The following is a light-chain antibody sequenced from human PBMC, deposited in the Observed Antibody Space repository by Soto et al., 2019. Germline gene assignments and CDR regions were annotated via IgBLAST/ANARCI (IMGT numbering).Light chain of an antibody. V-gene: IGKV3-20*01. Sequence: EIVLTQSPGTLSLSPGERATLSCRASQSVNNNYLAWYQQQRGQAPRLLIYDASSRATGIPDRFSGSGSGTDFPLTISRLEPEDFAVYHCQQYGSSRWTFGQGTKVEI. J-gene: IGKJ1*01. CDR2: DAS. CDR1: QSVNNNY. CDR3: QQYGSSRWT.